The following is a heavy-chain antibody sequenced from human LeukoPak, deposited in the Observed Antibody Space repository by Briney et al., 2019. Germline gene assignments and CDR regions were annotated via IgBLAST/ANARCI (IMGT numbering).Heavy chain of an antibody. V-gene: IGHV1-18*01. D-gene: IGHD4-17*01. J-gene: IGHJ6*02. CDR1: GYTFTSYG. CDR3: ASMGTTGYYYYGMDV. CDR2: ISAYNGNT. Sequence: ASVKVSCTASGYTFTSYGISWVRQAPGQGLEWMGWISAYNGNTNYAQKLQGRVTMTTDTSTSTAYMELRSLRSDDTAVYYCASMGTTGYYYYGMDVWGQGTTVTVSS.